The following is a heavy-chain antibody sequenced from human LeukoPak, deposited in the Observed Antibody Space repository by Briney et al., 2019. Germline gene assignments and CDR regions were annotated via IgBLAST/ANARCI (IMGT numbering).Heavy chain of an antibody. V-gene: IGHV3-48*04. D-gene: IGHD1-7*01. J-gene: IGHJ5*02. Sequence: GGSLRLSCAASGFTFSSYSMNWVRQAPGKGLEWVSYISSSSSTIYYADSVKGRFTISRDNAKNSLYLQMNSLRAEDTAVYYCARDLKTGTTLNWFDPWGQGTLVTVSS. CDR1: GFTFSSYS. CDR3: ARDLKTGTTLNWFDP. CDR2: ISSSSSTI.